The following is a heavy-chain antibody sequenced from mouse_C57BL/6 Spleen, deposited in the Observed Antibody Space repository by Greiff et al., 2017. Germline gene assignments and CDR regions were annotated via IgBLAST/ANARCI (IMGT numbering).Heavy chain of an antibody. Sequence: QVHVKQPGAELVKPGASVKLSCKASGYTFTSYWMHWVKQRPGQGLEWIGMIHPNSGSTNYNEKFKSKATLTVDKSSSTAYMQLSSLTSEDSAVYYCARQKLTGTFYAMDYWGQGTSVTVAS. CDR3: ARQKLTGTFYAMDY. CDR1: GYTFTSYW. CDR2: IHPNSGST. J-gene: IGHJ4*01. V-gene: IGHV1-64*01. D-gene: IGHD4-1*01.